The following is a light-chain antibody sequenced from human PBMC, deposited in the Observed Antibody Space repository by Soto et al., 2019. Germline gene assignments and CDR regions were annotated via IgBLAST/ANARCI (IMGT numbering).Light chain of an antibody. CDR1: SDYVGSYNL. CDR3: CSYASGSTWV. J-gene: IGLJ3*02. Sequence: QSALTQPASVSGSPGQSITVSCTGTSDYVGSYNLVSWYQHHPGKVPKIMIYEGIKRPSGISSRFSGSTSGNTASLTISGLQAEDEADYYCCSYASGSTWVFGGGTKLTVL. V-gene: IGLV2-23*01. CDR2: EGI.